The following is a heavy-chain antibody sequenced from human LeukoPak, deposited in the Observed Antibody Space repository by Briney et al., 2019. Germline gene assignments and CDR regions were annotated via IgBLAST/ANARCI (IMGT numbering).Heavy chain of an antibody. CDR2: IMPISVTA. J-gene: IGHJ4*02. CDR3: ASVRTDIVVVPAALRNYYFDY. Sequence: MRGIMPISVTANYAQKFQGRVTITADKPTNTAYMEMSRLRSEDTAVYYCASVRTDIVVVPAALRNYYFDYWGQGTLVTVSS. V-gene: IGHV1-69*06. D-gene: IGHD2-2*01.